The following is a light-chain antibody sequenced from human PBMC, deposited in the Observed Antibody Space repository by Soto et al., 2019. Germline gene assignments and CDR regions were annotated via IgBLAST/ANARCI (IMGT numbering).Light chain of an antibody. CDR2: SNN. J-gene: IGLJ3*02. V-gene: IGLV1-44*01. Sequence: QSVLTQAPSASGTPGQTVTISCSGSSSNIGSNYVYWYQQFPGTAPKLLIYSNNQRPSGVPDRFSGSNSGTSVSLAISGLQSEDEADYYCATWDDSLNGWVFGGGTKVTVL. CDR1: SSNIGSNY. CDR3: ATWDDSLNGWV.